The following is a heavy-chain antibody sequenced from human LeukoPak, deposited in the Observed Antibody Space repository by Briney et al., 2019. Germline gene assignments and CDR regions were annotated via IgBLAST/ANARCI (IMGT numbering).Heavy chain of an antibody. D-gene: IGHD6-13*01. Sequence: GGSLRLSCAASGFTFSSYAMSWVRQAPGKGLEWVSAISGSGSSAYYADSVRGRFTISRDNSKNTLYLQMNSLRAEDTAVYHCAKDKYSPVRSMSEAAYYSDFWGPGTLVTVSS. CDR1: GFTFSSYA. CDR2: ISGSGSSA. CDR3: AKDKYSPVRSMSEAAYYSDF. V-gene: IGHV3-23*01. J-gene: IGHJ4*02.